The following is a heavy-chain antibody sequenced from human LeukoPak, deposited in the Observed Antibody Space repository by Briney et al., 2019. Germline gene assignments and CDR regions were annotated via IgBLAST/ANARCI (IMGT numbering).Heavy chain of an antibody. CDR1: GYTSTSYG. J-gene: IGHJ5*02. CDR2: ISAYNGNT. CDR3: ASGRMYYDILTGYYMGNRFDP. Sequence: ASVKVSCKASGYTSTSYGISWVRQAPGQGLEWMGWISAYNGNTNYAQKLQGRVTMTTDTSTSTAYMELRSLRSDDTAVYYCASGRMYYDILTGYYMGNRFDPWGQGALVTVSS. V-gene: IGHV1-18*01. D-gene: IGHD3-9*01.